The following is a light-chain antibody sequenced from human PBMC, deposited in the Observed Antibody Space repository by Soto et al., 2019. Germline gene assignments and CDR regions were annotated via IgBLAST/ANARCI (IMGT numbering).Light chain of an antibody. J-gene: IGLJ2*01. Sequence: QLVLTQSPSASASRGASVKLTSTLSSGHSNYAIAWHQQQPEKGPRYVMKLNRDGSHSKGDGIPNRFSGSSSVAERYLTISSLQSEDEADYYCQTWGTGIVIFGGGTKLTVL. CDR3: QTWGTGIVI. CDR1: SGHSNYA. V-gene: IGLV4-69*01. CDR2: LNRDGSH.